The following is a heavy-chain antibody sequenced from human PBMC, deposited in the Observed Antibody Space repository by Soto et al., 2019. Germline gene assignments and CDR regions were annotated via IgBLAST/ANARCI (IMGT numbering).Heavy chain of an antibody. V-gene: IGHV1-69*02. CDR1: GGTFSSYT. CDR2: IIPILGIA. J-gene: IGHJ4*02. D-gene: IGHD2-2*02. Sequence: QVQLVQSGSEVKKPGSSVKVSCKASGGTFSSYTISWVQQAPGQGLEWMGRIIPILGIANYAQKFQGRVTMTADKSTITAYMELSSLRSEDTAVYYCAMEYCSSTSCYRDYWGQGTLVTVSS. CDR3: AMEYCSSTSCYRDY.